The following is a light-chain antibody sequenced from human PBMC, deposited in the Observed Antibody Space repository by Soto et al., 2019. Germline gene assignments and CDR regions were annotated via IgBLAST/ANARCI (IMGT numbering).Light chain of an antibody. CDR1: QDISNS. J-gene: IGKJ2*01. Sequence: DIQMTQSPSSLSTSVGERVTITGQAMQDISNSLNWYQQKPGKAPNLLIYEASKLQTGVPSRFSGGGSGTHFTFAISNLQPEDIATYYCQHYDNLPRYTFGLGPKLEIK. V-gene: IGKV1-33*01. CDR2: EAS. CDR3: QHYDNLPRYT.